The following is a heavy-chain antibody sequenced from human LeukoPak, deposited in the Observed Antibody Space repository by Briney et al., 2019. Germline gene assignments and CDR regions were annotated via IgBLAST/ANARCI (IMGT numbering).Heavy chain of an antibody. CDR3: AKDHSQLVLDY. CDR1: GFTVSSNY. V-gene: IGHV3-30*18. CDR2: ISYDGSNK. D-gene: IGHD6-13*01. J-gene: IGHJ4*02. Sequence: PGGSLRLSCAASGFTVSSNYMSWVRQAPGRGLEWVAVISYDGSNKYYADSVKGRFTISRDNSENTLYLQMNSLRAEDTAVYYCAKDHSQLVLDYWGQGTLVTVSS.